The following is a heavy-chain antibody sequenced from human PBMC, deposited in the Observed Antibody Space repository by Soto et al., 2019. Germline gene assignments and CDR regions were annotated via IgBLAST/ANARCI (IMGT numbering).Heavy chain of an antibody. Sequence: SETLSLTCAVSGGSISSGGYSWSWIRQPPGKGLEWMGYIYHSGSTYYNPSLKSRVTISVDRCKNQFSLKLSSVTAADTAVYYCARDLAWNYGLGGNDVWSQGTTGTVS. D-gene: IGHD1-7*01. J-gene: IGHJ6*02. V-gene: IGHV4-30-2*01. CDR1: GGSISSGGYS. CDR2: IYHSGST. CDR3: ARDLAWNYGLGGNDV.